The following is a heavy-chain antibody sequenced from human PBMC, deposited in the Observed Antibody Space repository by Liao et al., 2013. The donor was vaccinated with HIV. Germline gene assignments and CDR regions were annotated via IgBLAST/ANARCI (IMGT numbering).Heavy chain of an antibody. CDR3: ARLIVVVPAAHNWFDP. Sequence: QVQLQQWGAGLLKPSETLSLTCGVYGGPFSGYYGSWIRQAPGKGLEWIGEINHSGSTNYNPSLKSRVTISVDTSKNQFSLKLSSVTAADTAVYYCARLIVVVPAAHNWFDPWGQGTLVTVSS. D-gene: IGHD2-2*01. CDR1: GGPFSGYY. J-gene: IGHJ5*02. V-gene: IGHV4-34*01. CDR2: INHSGST.